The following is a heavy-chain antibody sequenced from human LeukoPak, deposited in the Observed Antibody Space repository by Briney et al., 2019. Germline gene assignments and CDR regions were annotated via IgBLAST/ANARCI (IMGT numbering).Heavy chain of an antibody. CDR2: IYYSGST. CDR1: GGSISSSSYY. J-gene: IGHJ4*02. V-gene: IGHV4-39*01. Sequence: SETLSLTCTVSGGSISSSSYYWGWIRQPPGKGLEWIGSIYYSGSTYYNPSLKSRATISVDTSKNQFSLKLSSVTAADTAVYYCASQGPFITVTRGLSFDYWGQGTLVTVSS. D-gene: IGHD4-11*01. CDR3: ASQGPFITVTRGLSFDY.